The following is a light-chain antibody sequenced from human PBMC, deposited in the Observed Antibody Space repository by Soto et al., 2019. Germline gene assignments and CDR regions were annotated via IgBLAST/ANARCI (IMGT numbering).Light chain of an antibody. J-gene: IGKJ5*01. CDR3: QQYGTSEII. CDR2: DTS. CDR1: QSLSNSF. Sequence: PGERATLSFRASQSLSNSFIAWYQQKPGQAPRLLIYDTSSRATGIPDRFSGSGSGTDFTLTISRLEPEDFSVFYCQQYGTSEIIFGQGTRLEIK. V-gene: IGKV3-20*01.